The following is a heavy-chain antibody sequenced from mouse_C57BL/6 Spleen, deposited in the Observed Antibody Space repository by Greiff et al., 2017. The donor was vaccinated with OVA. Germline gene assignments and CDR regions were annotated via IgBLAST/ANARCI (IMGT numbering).Heavy chain of an antibody. V-gene: IGHV1-61*01. CDR1: GYTFTSYW. J-gene: IGHJ2*01. CDR2: IYPSDSET. CDR3: ARTHGGEFDY. D-gene: IGHD1-1*02. Sequence: QVQLQQPGAELVRPGSSVKLSCKASGYTFTSYWMDWVKQRPGQGLEWIGNIYPSDSETHYNQKFKGKATLTVDKSSSTAYMQLSSLTSEDSAVYYCARTHGGEFDYWGQGTTLTVSS.